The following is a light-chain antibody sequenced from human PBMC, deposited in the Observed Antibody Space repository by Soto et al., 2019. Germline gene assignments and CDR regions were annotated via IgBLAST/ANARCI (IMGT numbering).Light chain of an antibody. CDR3: QQYGSSLYT. Sequence: EIVLTQSPGTLSLSPGERATLSCRASQSVSSSYLAWYQQKPGQAPRHLIYGASSRATGIPDRFSGSGSGTDFTLTISRLEPEEFSVYYCQQYGSSLYTFGQGTNLEIK. V-gene: IGKV3-20*01. CDR1: QSVSSSY. J-gene: IGKJ2*01. CDR2: GAS.